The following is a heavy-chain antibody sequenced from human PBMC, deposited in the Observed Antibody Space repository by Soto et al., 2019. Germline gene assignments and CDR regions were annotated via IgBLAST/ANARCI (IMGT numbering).Heavy chain of an antibody. CDR1: RFTFRSYW. V-gene: IGHV3-7*01. J-gene: IGHJ6*02. Sequence: DVQLVESGGGLVQPGGSLRLSCAASRFTFRSYWMTWVRQAPGKGLEWVASIKQDGSEKYYVDSVKGRFTISRDNAKNSLYLQMNSLRAEDTAVYYCARERGNSGYGMDVWGQGTTVAVSS. CDR2: IKQDGSEK. D-gene: IGHD2-21*02. CDR3: ARERGNSGYGMDV.